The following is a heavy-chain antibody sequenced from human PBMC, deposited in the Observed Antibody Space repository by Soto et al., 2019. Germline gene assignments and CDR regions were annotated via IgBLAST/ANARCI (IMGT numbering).Heavy chain of an antibody. CDR1: GFTLSSYA. D-gene: IGHD5-12*01. CDR3: AKDLYEGRDGYNDHFEY. CDR2: ISGSGGST. Sequence: GGSLRLSCAASGFTLSSYAMGGVRQAPGKGLEWVSAISGSGGSTYYADSVKGRFTISRDNSKNTLYLQMNSLRAEDTAVYYCAKDLYEGRDGYNDHFEYWGQGTLVTVSS. V-gene: IGHV3-23*01. J-gene: IGHJ4*02.